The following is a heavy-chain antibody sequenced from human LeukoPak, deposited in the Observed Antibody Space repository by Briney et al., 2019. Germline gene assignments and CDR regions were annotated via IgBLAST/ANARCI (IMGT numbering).Heavy chain of an antibody. Sequence: SETLSLTCAVYGGSFSGYYWSWIRQPPGKGLEWIGEINHSGSTNYNPSLKSRVTISVDTSKNQFSLKLSSVTAADTAVYYCARGPDSSGYYARVFDYWGRGTLVTVSS. CDR2: INHSGST. CDR3: ARGPDSSGYYARVFDY. CDR1: GGSFSGYY. J-gene: IGHJ4*02. D-gene: IGHD3-22*01. V-gene: IGHV4-34*01.